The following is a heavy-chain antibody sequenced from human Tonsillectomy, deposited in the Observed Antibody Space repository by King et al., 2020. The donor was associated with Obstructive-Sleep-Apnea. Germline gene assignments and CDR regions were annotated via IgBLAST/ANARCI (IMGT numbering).Heavy chain of an antibody. J-gene: IGHJ6*02. CDR2: IYPGDSDT. CDR1: GYSFTSYW. Sequence: QLVQSGAEVKKPGESLKISCKGSGYSFTSYWIGWVRQMPGKGLEWMGIIYPGDSDTRYSPSFQGQVTISADKSISTAYLQWSSLKASDTAMYYCARPRVAVAAPPRDYYYYGMDVWGQGTTVTVSS. CDR3: ARPRVAVAAPPRDYYYYGMDV. D-gene: IGHD6-19*01. V-gene: IGHV5-51*01.